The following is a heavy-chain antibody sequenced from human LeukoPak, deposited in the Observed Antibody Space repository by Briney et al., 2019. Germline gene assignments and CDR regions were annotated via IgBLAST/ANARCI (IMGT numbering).Heavy chain of an antibody. CDR1: GYSFTSYW. D-gene: IGHD6-19*01. CDR3: ARLLNIAVACLFDH. CDR2: IYPGDSDT. Sequence: GESLKVSCKGSGYSFTSYWIGWVRQMPGKGLEWMGIIYPGDSDTRYGPSFQGQVTISADKSISTAYLQWSSLKASDTAMYYCARLLNIAVACLFDHWGQGTLVTVSS. V-gene: IGHV5-51*01. J-gene: IGHJ4*02.